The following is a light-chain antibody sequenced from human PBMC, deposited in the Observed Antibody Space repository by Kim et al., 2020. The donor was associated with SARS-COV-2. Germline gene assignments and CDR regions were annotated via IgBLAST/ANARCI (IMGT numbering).Light chain of an antibody. CDR3: CSYAGSYTYV. V-gene: IGLV2-11*01. J-gene: IGLJ1*01. CDR1: SSDGSSYNY. Sequence: GESVSSSCTGTSSDGSSYNYIAWYQQHAGTAPEFLIYDVRKRPSGVPDRFAESKSGNTASLTIAGLQTKDEADYYCCSYAGSYTYVFGTGTKVTVL. CDR2: DVR.